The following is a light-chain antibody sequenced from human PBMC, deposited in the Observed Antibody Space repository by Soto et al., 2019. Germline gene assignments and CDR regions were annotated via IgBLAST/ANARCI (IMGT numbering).Light chain of an antibody. Sequence: QAVVTQPASVSGSPGQSITISCTGTSSDVGGYNYVSWYQQHPGKAPKLMIYDVSTRPSGVSNRFSGSKAGNTASLTISGLQAEDEADYYCSSYTSSSTLVVFGGGTKLTVL. V-gene: IGLV2-14*01. CDR3: SSYTSSSTLVV. CDR2: DVS. J-gene: IGLJ2*01. CDR1: SSDVGGYNY.